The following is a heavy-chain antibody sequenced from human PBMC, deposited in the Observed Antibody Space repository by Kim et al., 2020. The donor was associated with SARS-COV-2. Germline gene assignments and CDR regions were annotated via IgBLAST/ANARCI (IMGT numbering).Heavy chain of an antibody. J-gene: IGHJ2*01. CDR1: GGSISSYY. CDR3: ARDHREWLQYTANWYFDL. CDR2: TYYSVST. V-gene: IGHV4-59*01. Sequence: SETLSLTCTVSGGSISSYYWSWIRQPPGKGLEWIGYTYYSVSTNYNPSLKSRVTISVDTSKNQFSLKLSSVTAPDTAVYYCARDHREWLQYTANWYFDLWGRGTLVTVSS. D-gene: IGHD3-3*01.